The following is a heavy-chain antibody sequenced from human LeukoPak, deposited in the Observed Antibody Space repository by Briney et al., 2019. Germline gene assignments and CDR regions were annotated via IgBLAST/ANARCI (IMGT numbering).Heavy chain of an antibody. CDR2: IHHSGST. CDR1: GGSISSGNYY. Sequence: PSETLSLACTVSGGSISSGNYYWSWIRQHPGKGLEWIGYIHHSGSTYYNPSLKSRVIISVDTSKNQFSLKLNSVTAADTAVYYCASYGSGSYRFDPWGQGTLVTVSS. V-gene: IGHV4-31*03. D-gene: IGHD3-10*01. CDR3: ASYGSGSYRFDP. J-gene: IGHJ5*02.